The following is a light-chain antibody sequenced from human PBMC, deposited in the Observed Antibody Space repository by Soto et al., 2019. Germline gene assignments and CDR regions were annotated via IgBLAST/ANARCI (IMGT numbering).Light chain of an antibody. V-gene: IGLV3-1*01. Sequence: SYELTQPPSVSVSPGQTASITCYGDKLGDKYACWYQQKPRQSPVLVIYQDSKRPSGIPERFSGSNSGNTATLTISGTQAMDEADYYCQAWDSSTVVFGGGTQLTV. CDR3: QAWDSSTVV. CDR2: QDS. CDR1: KLGDKY. J-gene: IGLJ2*01.